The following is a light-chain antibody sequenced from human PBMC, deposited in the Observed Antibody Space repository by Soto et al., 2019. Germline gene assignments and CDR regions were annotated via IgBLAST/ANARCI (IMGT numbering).Light chain of an antibody. V-gene: IGKV3-11*01. Sequence: EIVWRQSPATLSLSPGEIAILSCRPSQSVSSYLAWYQHKPGQAPRLLIYDASNRATGIPARFSGSGSGTDFTLTISSLEPEDFAVYYCQQRSNWPVTFGQGTRLEIK. J-gene: IGKJ5*01. CDR1: QSVSSY. CDR3: QQRSNWPVT. CDR2: DAS.